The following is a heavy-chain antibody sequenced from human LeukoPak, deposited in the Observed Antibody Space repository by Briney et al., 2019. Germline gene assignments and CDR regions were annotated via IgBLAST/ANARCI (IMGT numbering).Heavy chain of an antibody. CDR2: ISTSGSTI. V-gene: IGHV3-48*03. CDR1: GFTFSSYE. J-gene: IGHJ6*02. Sequence: PGGSLRLSCAASGFTFSSYEMNWVRQAPGKGLEWVSYISTSGSTIYYADSVKGRFTISRDNAKNSLYLQLDSLRAEDTAVYYCARGSGKLVPYGMDVWGQGTTVTVSS. CDR3: ARGSGKLVPYGMDV. D-gene: IGHD3-10*01.